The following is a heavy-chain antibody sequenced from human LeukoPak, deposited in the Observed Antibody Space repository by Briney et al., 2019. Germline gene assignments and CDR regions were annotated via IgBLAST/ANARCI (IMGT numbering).Heavy chain of an antibody. CDR1: GFTFSSYG. CDR3: ARDLAGFFVYGMDV. Sequence: QPGGSLRLSCAASGFTFSSYGMHWVRQAPGKGLEWVAVIWYDGGNKYYADSVKGRFTISRDNSKNTLYLQMNSLRAEDTAVYYCARDLAGFFVYGMDVWGQGTTVTVSS. J-gene: IGHJ6*02. D-gene: IGHD3-3*01. CDR2: IWYDGGNK. V-gene: IGHV3-33*01.